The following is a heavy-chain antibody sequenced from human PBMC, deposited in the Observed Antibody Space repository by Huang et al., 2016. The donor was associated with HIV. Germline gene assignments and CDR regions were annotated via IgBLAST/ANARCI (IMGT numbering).Heavy chain of an antibody. CDR3: ARGLSGNIDS. CDR1: GGTFSSHT. D-gene: IGHD1-20*01. CDR2: SVPMCGTG. J-gene: IGHJ4*02. V-gene: IGHV1-69*01. Sequence: QVQLVQSGAELKQPGSSVKVSCKASGGTFSSHTITWVRQAPGQGFEGVGESVPMCGTGNNAQNFQGRVTVTADEATATAYLELSSVKFEDTAIYYCARGLSGNIDSWGQGSLVTVSS.